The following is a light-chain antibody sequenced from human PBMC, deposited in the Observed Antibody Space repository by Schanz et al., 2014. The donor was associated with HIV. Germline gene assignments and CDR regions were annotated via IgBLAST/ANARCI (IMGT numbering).Light chain of an antibody. V-gene: IGLV1-40*01. J-gene: IGLJ3*02. CDR2: ANT. Sequence: QSVLTQPPSVSGAPGQRVTISCTGTRSNIGTGFDVHWYQLLPGTAPKVLIYANTNRPSGVPDRFSGSKSGTSASLAITGLQAEDEADYYCQSFDSSLSGSVFGGGTKLTVL. CDR3: QSFDSSLSGSV. CDR1: RSNIGTGFD.